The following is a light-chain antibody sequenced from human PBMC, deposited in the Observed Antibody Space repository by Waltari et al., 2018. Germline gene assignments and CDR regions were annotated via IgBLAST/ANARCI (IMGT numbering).Light chain of an antibody. CDR3: LVWHSTIDHQGV. V-gene: IGLV3-21*04. J-gene: IGLJ2*01. CDR1: HIGSKS. CDR2: YDS. Sequence: SYVVTQSPSVSVAPGATARITCGGDHIGSKSVHCYQQRPGQAPVLVISYDSDRPSGIPERFSGSNSGNTATLTISWVEAEDEADYYCLVWHSTIDHQGVFGGGTKLTVL.